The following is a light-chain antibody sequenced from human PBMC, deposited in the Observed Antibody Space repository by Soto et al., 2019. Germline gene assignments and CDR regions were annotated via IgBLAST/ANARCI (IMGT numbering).Light chain of an antibody. Sequence: IEFTQSPGTLSLSPEERATLYCRASQSVSNNYLAWYQQKPGQAPRLLIYGASNRATGIPDRFSGSGSGTDFTLTISRLEPEDFAVYYCQQYGSSGTFGQGTKVDIK. J-gene: IGKJ1*01. CDR1: QSVSNNY. CDR3: QQYGSSGT. V-gene: IGKV3-20*01. CDR2: GAS.